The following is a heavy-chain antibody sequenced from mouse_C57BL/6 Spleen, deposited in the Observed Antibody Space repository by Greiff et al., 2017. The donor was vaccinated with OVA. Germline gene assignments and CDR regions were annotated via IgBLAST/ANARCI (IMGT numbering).Heavy chain of an antibody. V-gene: IGHV2-2*01. CDR1: GFSLTSYG. D-gene: IGHD1-1*01. CDR3: ASYYYGSSSLYAMDY. J-gene: IGHJ4*01. Sequence: QVQLKESGPGLVQPSQSLSITCTVSGFSLTSYGVHWVRQSPGKGLEWLGVIWSGGSTDYNAAFISRLSISKDNSKSQVFFKMNSLQADDTAIYYCASYYYGSSSLYAMDYWGQGTSVTVSS. CDR2: IWSGGST.